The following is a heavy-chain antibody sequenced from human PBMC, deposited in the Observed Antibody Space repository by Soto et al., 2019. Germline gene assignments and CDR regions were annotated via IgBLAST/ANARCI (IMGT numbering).Heavy chain of an antibody. D-gene: IGHD1-7*01. CDR1: GFSLSRKGMS. Sequence: SGPTLVNPKQTLILTCAFSGFSLSRKGMSVSWIRQPPGKALEFLALIDWEEEKFYSPSLRTRLTVSKDTSKSQVVLTLTNVDPVDTATYYCTRSNNWNYEYYFDYWGQETLVTVSS. CDR2: IDWEEEK. CDR3: TRSNNWNYEYYFDY. V-gene: IGHV2-70*01. J-gene: IGHJ4*02.